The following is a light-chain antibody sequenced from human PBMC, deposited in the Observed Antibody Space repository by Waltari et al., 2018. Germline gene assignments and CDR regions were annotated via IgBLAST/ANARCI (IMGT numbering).Light chain of an antibody. CDR2: VNSDGSH. CDR1: SGHSSNI. CDR3: QTGGHGTWV. V-gene: IGLV4-69*01. Sequence: QLVVTQSPSASASLGASVKLTCTLSSGHSSNIIPWLQQQPEKGPRYLMKVNSDGSHSRGDEIPDRFSGSSSGAERYLTISSLQAEDEADYYCQTGGHGTWVFGGGTKLTVL. J-gene: IGLJ3*02.